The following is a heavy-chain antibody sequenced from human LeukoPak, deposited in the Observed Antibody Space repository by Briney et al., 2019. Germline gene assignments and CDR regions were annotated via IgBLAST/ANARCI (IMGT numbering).Heavy chain of an antibody. CDR2: IYYSGST. V-gene: IGHV4-61*05. J-gene: IGHJ4*02. Sequence: SETLSLTCTVSGGTISSSSYFWGWIRQPPGKGLEWIGYIYYSGSTNYNPSLKSRVTISVDTSKNQFSLKLSSVTAADTAVYYCARARMTYFDYWGQGTLVTVSS. CDR3: ARARMTYFDY. D-gene: IGHD6-6*01. CDR1: GGTISSSSYF.